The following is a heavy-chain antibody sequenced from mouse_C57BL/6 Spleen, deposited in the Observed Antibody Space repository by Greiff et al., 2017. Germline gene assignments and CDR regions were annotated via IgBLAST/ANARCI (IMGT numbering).Heavy chain of an antibody. Sequence: QVQLQQSGAELAKPGASVKLSCKASGYTFTSYWMHWVKQRPGQGLEWIGYINPSSGYTKYNQKFKDKATLTADTSSSTAYMQLSSLTYEDSAVYYCARAGTAQGFAYWGQGTLVTVSA. D-gene: IGHD3-2*02. CDR3: ARAGTAQGFAY. J-gene: IGHJ3*01. CDR2: INPSSGYT. CDR1: GYTFTSYW. V-gene: IGHV1-7*01.